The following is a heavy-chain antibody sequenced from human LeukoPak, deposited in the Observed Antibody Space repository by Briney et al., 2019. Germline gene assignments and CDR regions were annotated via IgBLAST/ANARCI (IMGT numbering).Heavy chain of an antibody. CDR1: GFTFSSYG. J-gene: IGHJ4*02. Sequence: PGGSLRLSCAASGFTFSSYGMSWVRQAPRKGLEWVSSISGSGGSTYYADSVKGRFTISRDNFKNTLYLQMNSLRADDTAVYYCAKDGGVWFGESNDYWGQGTLVTVSS. V-gene: IGHV3-23*01. CDR3: AKDGGVWFGESNDY. D-gene: IGHD3-10*01. CDR2: ISGSGGST.